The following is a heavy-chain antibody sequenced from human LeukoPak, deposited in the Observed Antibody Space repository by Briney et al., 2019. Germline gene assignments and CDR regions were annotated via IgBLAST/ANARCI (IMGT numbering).Heavy chain of an antibody. J-gene: IGHJ4*02. CDR3: ARGRTLVLTHAAIPYYFDC. CDR2: IKQDGSEI. D-gene: IGHD2-8*01. CDR1: GFTFSRYW. V-gene: IGHV3-7*04. Sequence: GGSLRLACAASGFTFSRYWMTWVRHVPGKGLEWVANIKQDGSEIHYVDSVKGRFSISRDNAKNSLYLQMNSLRAEDTAVYYCARGRTLVLTHAAIPYYFDCGGQGTLVTVSS.